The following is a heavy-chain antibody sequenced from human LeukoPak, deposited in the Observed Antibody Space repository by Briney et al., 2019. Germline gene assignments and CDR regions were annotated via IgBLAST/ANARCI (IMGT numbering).Heavy chain of an antibody. CDR3: ARETYGSSGYYYLGS. J-gene: IGHJ4*02. V-gene: IGHV1-18*01. CDR2: ISAYNGNT. Sequence: GASVKVSCKASGYTFTSYGISWVRQAPGQGLEWMGWISAYNGNTNYAQKLQGRVTMTTDTSTSTAYMELRSLRSDDTAVYYCARETYGSSGYYYLGSWGQGTLVTVSS. CDR1: GYTFTSYG. D-gene: IGHD3-22*01.